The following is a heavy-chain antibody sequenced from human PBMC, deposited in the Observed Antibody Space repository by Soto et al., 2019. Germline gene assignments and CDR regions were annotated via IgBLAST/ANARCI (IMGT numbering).Heavy chain of an antibody. CDR3: ARYDSSGYYWHYDYYGMDV. CDR1: GFTFSTYS. CDR2: ISDSSNYI. Sequence: EVQLVESGGGLVKPGGSLRLSCAASGFTFSTYSRNWVRQAPGKGLEWVSSISDSSNYIYYADSVKGRFTISRDNAKNSLYLQRNSLRAEDTSVYYWARYDSSGYYWHYDYYGMDVWGQGPTVTVSS. D-gene: IGHD3-22*01. J-gene: IGHJ6*02. V-gene: IGHV3-21*01.